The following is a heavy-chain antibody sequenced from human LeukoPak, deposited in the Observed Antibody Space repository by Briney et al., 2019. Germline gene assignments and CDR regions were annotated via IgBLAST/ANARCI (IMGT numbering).Heavy chain of an antibody. Sequence: HPGGPLRLFCAASGLSYSNYAMNWLPQAPGKGLEGVSTIDVSGISPYYTDSVKGRFTISRDNSKNTLYLQMNSPRAEDTAVYFCAKRGGQLIRPFDNWGQGTLVTVSS. J-gene: IGHJ4*02. CDR2: IDVSGISP. D-gene: IGHD2-2*01. CDR1: GLSYSNYA. CDR3: AKRGGQLIRPFDN. V-gene: IGHV3-23*01.